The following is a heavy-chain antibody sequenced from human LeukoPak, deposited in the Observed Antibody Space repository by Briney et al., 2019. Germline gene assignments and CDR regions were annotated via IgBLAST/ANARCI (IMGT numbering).Heavy chain of an antibody. CDR1: GFIFRNYA. D-gene: IGHD3-10*01. CDR3: ARDRDLGSYFDY. CDR2: IRYDGSKDGSNK. J-gene: IGHJ4*02. Sequence: GGSLRLSCLASGFIFRNYAMHWVRQAPGKGLEWVAVIRYDGSKDGSNKYYADSVKGRFTISRDSSKNTLYLQMNSLRAEDTAVYYCARDRDLGSYFDYWGQGTLVTVSS. V-gene: IGHV3-33*01.